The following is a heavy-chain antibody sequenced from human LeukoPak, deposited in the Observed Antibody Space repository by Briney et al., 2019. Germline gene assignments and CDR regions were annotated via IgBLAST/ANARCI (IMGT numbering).Heavy chain of an antibody. CDR1: EFNFFIYG. CDR2: IFTDGTTT. D-gene: IGHD2-21*02. J-gene: IGHJ4*01. Sequence: PGGSLRLSCVASEFNFFIYGMQWVRQARGKGLVWVSRIFTDGTTTSYADSVKGRFTISRDNAKNTLYLQMNSLRAEDTAVYYCARELPREVTLDYWGQGTLVTVSP. CDR3: ARELPREVTLDY. V-gene: IGHV3-74*01.